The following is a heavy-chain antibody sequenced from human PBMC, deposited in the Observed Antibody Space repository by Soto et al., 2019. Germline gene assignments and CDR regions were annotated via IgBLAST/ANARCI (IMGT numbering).Heavy chain of an antibody. D-gene: IGHD2-15*01. CDR3: ARSAAYCSGASCYQIRYGMDV. CDR2: IIPIFGTA. Sequence: QVQLVQSGAEVKKPGSSVKVSCKASGGTFSSYAISWVRQAPGQGLEWMGGIIPIFGTANYAQKFQGRVTITADEPTSTAYMELSSLRSEDTAVYYCARSAAYCSGASCYQIRYGMDVWGQGTTVTVSS. V-gene: IGHV1-69*01. J-gene: IGHJ6*02. CDR1: GGTFSSYA.